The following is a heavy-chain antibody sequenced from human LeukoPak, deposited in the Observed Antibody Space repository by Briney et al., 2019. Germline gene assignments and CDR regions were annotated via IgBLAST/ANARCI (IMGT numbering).Heavy chain of an antibody. CDR1: GGSISSSSYY. D-gene: IGHD6-6*01. V-gene: IGHV4-39*01. CDR2: IYYSGST. CDR3: ASLSSGSSSFYYYGMDV. J-gene: IGHJ6*02. Sequence: PSETLSLTCTVSGGSISSSSYYWGWIRQPPGKGLEWIGSIYYSGSTYYNPSLKSRVTISVDTSKNQFSLKLSSVTAADTAVYYCASLSSGSSSFYYYGMDVWGQGTTVTVSS.